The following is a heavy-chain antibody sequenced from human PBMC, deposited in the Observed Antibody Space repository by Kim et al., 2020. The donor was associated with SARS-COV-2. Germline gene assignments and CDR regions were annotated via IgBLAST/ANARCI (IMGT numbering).Heavy chain of an antibody. CDR3: AKEWDKYSSSDGFDY. Sequence: GGSLRLSCAASGFTFDDYAMHWVRQAPGKGLEWVSLISGDGGSTYYADSVKGRFTISRDNSKNSLYLQMNSLRTEDTALYYCAKEWDKYSSSDGFDYWGQGTLVTVSS. CDR2: ISGDGGST. V-gene: IGHV3-43*02. J-gene: IGHJ4*02. D-gene: IGHD6-6*01. CDR1: GFTFDDYA.